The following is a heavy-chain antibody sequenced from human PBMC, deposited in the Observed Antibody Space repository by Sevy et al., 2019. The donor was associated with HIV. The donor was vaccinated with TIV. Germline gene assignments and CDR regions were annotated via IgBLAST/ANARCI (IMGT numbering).Heavy chain of an antibody. CDR1: GYSFTSYW. V-gene: IGHV5-51*01. CDR2: IYPGDSDT. CDR3: ARLPYSSSRYYYYGMDV. D-gene: IGHD6-13*01. J-gene: IGHJ6*02. Sequence: RGESLKISCKGSGYSFTSYWIGWVRQMPGKGLEWMGIIYPGDSDTRYSPSFQGQVTISADKSISTAYLPWSSLKASDTAMYYCARLPYSSSRYYYYGMDVWGQGTTVTVSS.